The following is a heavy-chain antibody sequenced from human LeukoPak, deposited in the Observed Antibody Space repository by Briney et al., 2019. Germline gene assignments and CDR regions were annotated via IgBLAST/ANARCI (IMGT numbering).Heavy chain of an antibody. D-gene: IGHD3-10*01. CDR1: GFTFSSYG. CDR2: ISYDGSNK. V-gene: IGHV3-30*18. Sequence: GGSLRLSCAASGFTFSSYGMHWVRQAPGKVLEWVAVISYDGSNKYYADSVKGRFTISRDNSKNTLYLQMNSLRAEDTAVYYCAKDALWFGELSYYFDYWGQGTLVTVSS. CDR3: AKDALWFGELSYYFDY. J-gene: IGHJ4*02.